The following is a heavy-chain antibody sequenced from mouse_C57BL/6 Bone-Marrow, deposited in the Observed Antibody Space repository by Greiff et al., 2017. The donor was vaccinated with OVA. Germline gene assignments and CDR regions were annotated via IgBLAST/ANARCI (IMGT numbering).Heavy chain of an antibody. CDR1: GFNITDDY. Sequence: VQLQQSGAELVRPGASVKLSCTASGFNITDDYMHWVKQRPEQGLEWIGWIDPENGDTEYASKFQGKATITADTSSNTAYLQFSSLTSEDTAVYYCTTHYGSSYEAWFAYWGQGTLVTVSA. CDR2: IDPENGDT. V-gene: IGHV14-4*01. D-gene: IGHD1-1*01. J-gene: IGHJ3*01. CDR3: TTHYGSSYEAWFAY.